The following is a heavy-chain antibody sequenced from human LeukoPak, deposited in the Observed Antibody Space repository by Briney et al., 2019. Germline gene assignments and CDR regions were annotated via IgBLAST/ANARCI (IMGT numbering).Heavy chain of an antibody. Sequence: SVKVSCKAPGGTFSSYAISWVRQAPGQGLEWMGGIIPIFGTANYAQKFQGRVTITADESTSTAYMELSSLRSEDTAVYYCARADVDTAFPTVIGLDYWGQGTLVTVSS. CDR1: GGTFSSYA. CDR2: IIPIFGTA. D-gene: IGHD5-18*01. J-gene: IGHJ4*02. CDR3: ARADVDTAFPTVIGLDY. V-gene: IGHV1-69*01.